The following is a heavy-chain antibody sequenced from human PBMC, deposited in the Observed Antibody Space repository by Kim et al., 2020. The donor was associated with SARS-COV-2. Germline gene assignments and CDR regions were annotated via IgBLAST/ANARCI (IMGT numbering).Heavy chain of an antibody. V-gene: IGHV1-24*01. Sequence: TIYAPKFQGRVTMTEDTSTDTAYMDLSSLRSEDTAIYYCATDLWDYGGWDYWGQGTLVTVSS. D-gene: IGHD4-17*01. CDR2: T. CDR3: ATDLWDYGGWDY. J-gene: IGHJ4*02.